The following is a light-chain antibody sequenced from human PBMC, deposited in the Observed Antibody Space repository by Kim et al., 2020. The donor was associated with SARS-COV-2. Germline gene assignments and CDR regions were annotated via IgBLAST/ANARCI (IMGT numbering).Light chain of an antibody. CDR2: QDS. Sequence: SYELTQPPSVSVSPGQTASITCSGDKLGDKYACWYQQKPGQSPVVVIYQDSKRPSGIPGRFSGSNSGNTATLTISGTQAMDEADYYCQAWDSSTVVFGGGTQLTVL. V-gene: IGLV3-1*01. CDR3: QAWDSSTVV. CDR1: KLGDKY. J-gene: IGLJ2*01.